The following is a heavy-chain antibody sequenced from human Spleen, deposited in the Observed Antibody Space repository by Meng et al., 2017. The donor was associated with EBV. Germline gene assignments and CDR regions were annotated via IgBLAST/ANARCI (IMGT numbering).Heavy chain of an antibody. D-gene: IGHD1-26*01. CDR1: GASVSSNTYY. J-gene: IGHJ4*02. CDR2: IYYSGDT. V-gene: IGHV4-61*01. Sequence: QVLLQVSGPGLVKSSETLSLTFTVAGASVSSNTYYWGWIRQPPGKRLEWIGNIYYSGDTKYNPSLESRVTISLHTSKNQFSLRLTSVTAADTAVYYCVREVRSGSYFNDYWGQGTLVTVSS. CDR3: VREVRSGSYFNDY.